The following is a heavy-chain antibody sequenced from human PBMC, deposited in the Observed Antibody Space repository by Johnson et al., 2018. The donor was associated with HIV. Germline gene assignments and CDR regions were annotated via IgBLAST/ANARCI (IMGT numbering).Heavy chain of an antibody. J-gene: IGHJ3*02. Sequence: QVQLVESGGGVVQPGGSLRLSCAASGFTFSSYGMHWVRQAPGKGLEWVAFIRYDGNNKYYADSVKGRFTISRDNSKNTLYLQMNSLRADDTAVYYCARDRAPVYSSSSSPFDAFDIWGQGTMVTVSS. CDR1: GFTFSSYG. D-gene: IGHD6-6*01. V-gene: IGHV3-30*02. CDR2: IRYDGNNK. CDR3: ARDRAPVYSSSSSPFDAFDI.